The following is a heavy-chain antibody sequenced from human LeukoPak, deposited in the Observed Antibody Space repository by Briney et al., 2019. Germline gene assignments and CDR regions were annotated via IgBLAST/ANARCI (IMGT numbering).Heavy chain of an antibody. CDR2: IYYSGST. V-gene: IGHV4-59*01. D-gene: IGHD6-13*01. CDR1: GGSISSYY. J-gene: IGHJ4*02. CDR3: ARGPPGIAAALD. Sequence: PSETLSLTCTVSGGSISSYYWSWIRQPPGKGLEWIGYIYYSGSTNYNPSLKSRVTISVDTSKNQFSLKLSSVTAADTAVYYCARGPPGIAAALDWGQGTLVTVSS.